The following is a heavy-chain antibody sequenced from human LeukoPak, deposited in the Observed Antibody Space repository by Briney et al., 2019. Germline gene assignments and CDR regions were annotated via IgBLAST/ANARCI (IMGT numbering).Heavy chain of an antibody. CDR1: GGSFSGYY. V-gene: IGHV4-34*01. CDR2: INHSGST. Sequence: SETLSLTCAVYGGSFSGYYWSWIRQPPGKGLEWIGEINHSGSTNHNPSLKSRVTISVDTSKNQFSLKLSSVTAADTAVYYCARGRGDYVLSLVNYYYMDVWGKGTTVTVSS. CDR3: ARGRGDYVLSLVNYYYMDV. D-gene: IGHD4-17*01. J-gene: IGHJ6*03.